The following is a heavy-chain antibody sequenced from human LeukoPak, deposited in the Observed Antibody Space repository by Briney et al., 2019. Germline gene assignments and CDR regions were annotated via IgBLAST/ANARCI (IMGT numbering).Heavy chain of an antibody. V-gene: IGHV5-51*01. CDR3: ASTETGFIGAFDI. CDR1: GYSFSNYW. D-gene: IGHD1-14*01. CDR2: IYPGDSDT. J-gene: IGHJ3*02. Sequence: GESLKISCKGSGYSFSNYWIGWVRQMPGKGLEWMGIIYPGDSDTRYSPSFQGQVTISADKSISTAYLQWSSLKASDTAMYYCASTETGFIGAFDIWGQGTMVTVSS.